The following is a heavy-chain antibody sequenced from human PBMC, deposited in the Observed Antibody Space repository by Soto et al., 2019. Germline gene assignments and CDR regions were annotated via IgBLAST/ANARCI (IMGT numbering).Heavy chain of an antibody. J-gene: IGHJ2*01. CDR1: GFSLSTSGVG. CDR2: IYWNDDK. CDR3: AHMGYYYDSSGYPGMYFDL. V-gene: IGHV2-5*01. D-gene: IGHD3-22*01. Sequence: SGPTLVNPTQTLTLTCTFSGFSLSTSGVGVGWIRQPPGKALEWLALIYWNDDKRYSPSPKSRLTITKDTSKNQVVLTMTNMDPVDTATYYCAHMGYYYDSSGYPGMYFDLWGRGTLVTVSS.